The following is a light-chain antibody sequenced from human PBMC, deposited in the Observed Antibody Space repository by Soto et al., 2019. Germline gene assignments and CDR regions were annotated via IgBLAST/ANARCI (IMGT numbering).Light chain of an antibody. CDR3: QQYNTYSRGT. V-gene: IGKV1-5*01. CDR1: QSLISW. J-gene: IGKJ1*01. CDR2: DAS. Sequence: DIQMTQSPSTLPASVGDRVTITCRASQSLISWLAWYQQKPGKAPKLLIYDASSLESGVPARFSGSGSGTEYPLTISSLQPDDFATYDCQQYNTYSRGTFGQGTKVEIK.